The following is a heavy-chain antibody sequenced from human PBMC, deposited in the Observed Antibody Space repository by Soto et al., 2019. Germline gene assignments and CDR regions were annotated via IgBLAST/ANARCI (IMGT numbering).Heavy chain of an antibody. V-gene: IGHV3-73*01. CDR2: IRSKANSYAT. CDR1: GFTFSGSA. Sequence: GGSLRLSCAASGFTFSGSAMHWVRQASGKGLEWVGRIRSKANSYATAYAASVKGRFTISRDDSKNTAYLQMNSLKTEDTAVYYCTRRDFGVVVAATTPPYMDYYYYYMDVWGKGTTVTVSS. J-gene: IGHJ6*03. D-gene: IGHD2-15*01. CDR3: TRRDFGVVVAATTPPYMDYYYYYMDV.